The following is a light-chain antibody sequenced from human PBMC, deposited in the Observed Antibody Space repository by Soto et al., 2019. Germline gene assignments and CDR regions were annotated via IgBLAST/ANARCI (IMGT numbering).Light chain of an antibody. Sequence: EFVLTQSPPTLSLSQGERATLSSRASQSVTSYLAWYKQNPAQPPSPPIKEPSNRATGTPPRSIGSGSGTAFTLTISSLEPEDFAVYYCQQRSNWPPYTFGQGTKLEIK. CDR3: QQRSNWPPYT. V-gene: IGKV3-11*01. CDR1: QSVTSY. J-gene: IGKJ2*01. CDR2: EPS.